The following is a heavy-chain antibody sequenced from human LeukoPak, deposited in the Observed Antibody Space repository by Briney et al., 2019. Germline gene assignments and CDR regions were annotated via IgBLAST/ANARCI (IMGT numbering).Heavy chain of an antibody. CDR2: LSDSGYGT. V-gene: IGHV3-23*01. CDR3: ARVRYCDY. Sequence: GGSLRLSCAASGFTLRSYAMNWVRQAPGKGLEWVSGLSDSGYGTYYADSVKGRFTISRDNAKNTLYLQMNRLRAEDTAVYYCARVRYCDYWGQGTLVTVSS. CDR1: GFTLRSYA. D-gene: IGHD1-14*01. J-gene: IGHJ4*02.